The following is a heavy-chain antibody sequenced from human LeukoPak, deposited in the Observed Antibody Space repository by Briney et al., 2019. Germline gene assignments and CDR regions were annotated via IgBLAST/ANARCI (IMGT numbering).Heavy chain of an antibody. CDR1: GFTFSSSG. Sequence: GGSLRLSCAASGFTFSSSGMHWVRQAPGKGLEWVALIWYDGSKRYYVDSVKGRFTISRDNSKNTLFLQMNSLRAEDTAVYYCARVTGSRIFGGGMGVWGQGTTVTVSS. CDR2: IWYDGSKR. D-gene: IGHD3-3*02. J-gene: IGHJ6*02. V-gene: IGHV3-33*01. CDR3: ARVTGSRIFGGGMGV.